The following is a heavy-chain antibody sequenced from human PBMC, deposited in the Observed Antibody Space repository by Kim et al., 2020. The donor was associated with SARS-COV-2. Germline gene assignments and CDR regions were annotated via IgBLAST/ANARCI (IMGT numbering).Heavy chain of an antibody. D-gene: IGHD5-18*01. CDR1: GGSFSSYY. Sequence: SETLSLTCAVSGGSFSSYYWTWSCHPQGQGLGWDGVITHSNSTSYNHYLESRVTVSLDTYTNQFSLNLKSVPAADTAASYYASGSGCRIHSYYYGRDV. CDR3: ASGSGCRIHSYYYGRDV. CDR2: ITHSNST. V-gene: IGHV4-34*01. J-gene: IGHJ6*01.